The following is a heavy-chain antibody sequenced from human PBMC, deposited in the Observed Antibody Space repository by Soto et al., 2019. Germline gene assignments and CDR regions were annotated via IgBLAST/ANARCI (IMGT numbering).Heavy chain of an antibody. D-gene: IGHD2-2*01. CDR2: INPSGGST. V-gene: IGHV1-46*01. CDR1: GYTFTSYY. CDR3: AKGGVFFGGPSCYGPHGRQRAPFDY. J-gene: IGHJ4*02. Sequence: ASVKVSCKASGYTFTSYYMHWVRQAPGQGLEWMGIINPSGGSTSYAQKFQGRVTMTRDTSTSTVYMELSSLRSEDTAVYYCAKGGVFFGGPSCYGPHGRQRAPFDYGGQGPLFTVS.